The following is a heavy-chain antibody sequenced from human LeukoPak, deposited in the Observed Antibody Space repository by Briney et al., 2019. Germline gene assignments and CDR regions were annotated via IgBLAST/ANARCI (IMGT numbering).Heavy chain of an antibody. CDR2: IYSGGST. Sequence: PGGSLRLSCAASGFTFSSYAMSWVRQAPGKGLEWVSVIYSGGSTYYADSVKGRFTISRDNSKNTLYLQMNSLRAEDTAVYYCAGSPIAAAPFDYWGQGTLVTVSS. CDR1: GFTFSSYA. CDR3: AGSPIAAAPFDY. D-gene: IGHD6-13*01. J-gene: IGHJ4*02. V-gene: IGHV3-66*01.